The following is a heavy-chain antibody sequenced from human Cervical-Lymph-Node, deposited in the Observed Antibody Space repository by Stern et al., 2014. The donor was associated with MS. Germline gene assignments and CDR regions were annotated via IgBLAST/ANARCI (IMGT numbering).Heavy chain of an antibody. CDR2: LDWDDDK. Sequence: QVTLRESGPALVRPTQTLTLTCTFSGFSLSTARMRVSWIRQPPGKALEWLAHLDWDDDKFYSPSLKTRLTISKDTSKNQVVLTMTNMDPVDTATYYCARASFYVSSGYYLYYFDYWGQGTLVAVSS. D-gene: IGHD3-22*01. V-gene: IGHV2-70*04. CDR1: GFSLSTARMR. CDR3: ARASFYVSSGYYLYYFDY. J-gene: IGHJ4*02.